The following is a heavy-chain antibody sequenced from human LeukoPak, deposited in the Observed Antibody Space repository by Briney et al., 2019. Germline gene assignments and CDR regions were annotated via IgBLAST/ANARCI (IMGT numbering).Heavy chain of an antibody. V-gene: IGHV1-46*01. D-gene: IGHD6-13*01. Sequence: ASVKVSCKASGYTFTSYYMHWVRQAPGQGLEWMGIINPSGGSTSYARKFQGRVTMTRDTSTSTVYMELSSLRSEDTAVYYCARASPRIAAAGNWGQGTLVTVSS. J-gene: IGHJ4*02. CDR3: ARASPRIAAAGN. CDR2: INPSGGST. CDR1: GYTFTSYY.